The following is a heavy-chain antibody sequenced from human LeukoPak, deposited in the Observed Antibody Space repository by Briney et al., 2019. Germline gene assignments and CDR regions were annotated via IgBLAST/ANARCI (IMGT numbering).Heavy chain of an antibody. V-gene: IGHV4-38-2*01. J-gene: IGHJ6*03. CDR1: GYSISSGDY. Sequence: PSETLSLTCAVSGYSISSGDYWGWIRQPPGKGLEWIGYIYHSGSTFYNPSLKSRVTISVHTSKNQFSLKLSSVTAADTAVYYCARITGSYYCYYMAVWGKGTTVTVSS. CDR3: ARITGSYYCYYMAV. D-gene: IGHD3-10*01. CDR2: IYHSGST.